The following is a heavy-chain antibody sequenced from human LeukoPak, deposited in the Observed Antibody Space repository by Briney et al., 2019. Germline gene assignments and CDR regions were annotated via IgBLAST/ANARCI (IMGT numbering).Heavy chain of an antibody. CDR1: GFTFSSYG. CDR3: ARATVIDFYYYYIDV. J-gene: IGHJ6*03. V-gene: IGHV3-43*01. CDR2: ISWDGGST. D-gene: IGHD4-17*01. Sequence: GGSLRLSCAASGFTFSSYGMSWVRQAPGKGLEWVSLISWDGGSTYYADSVKGRFTISRDNSKNSLYLQMNSLKTEDTAFYYCARATVIDFYYYYIDVWGKGTTVTVSS.